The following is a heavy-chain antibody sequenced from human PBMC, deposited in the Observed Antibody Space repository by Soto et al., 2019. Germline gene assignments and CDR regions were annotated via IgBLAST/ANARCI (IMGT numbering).Heavy chain of an antibody. D-gene: IGHD3-22*01. Sequence: QVQRQESGPGLVNPSQTLSLTCTVSGGSISRDEDFWSWIGQHPGKGLEWIGYIYYRGTTYYNPSLKSRASISVDTSKNQFSLKLNSVTAADTAVYYCARLGNYYDSGGFYMGGLDYWGQGTLVTVSS. CDR1: GGSISRDEDF. CDR3: ARLGNYYDSGGFYMGGLDY. CDR2: IYYRGTT. V-gene: IGHV4-31*03. J-gene: IGHJ4*02.